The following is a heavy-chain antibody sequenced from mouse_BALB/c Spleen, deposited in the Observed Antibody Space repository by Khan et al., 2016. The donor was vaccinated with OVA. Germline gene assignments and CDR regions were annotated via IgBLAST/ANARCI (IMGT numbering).Heavy chain of an antibody. D-gene: IGHD4-1*01. CDR1: GFTFSSYG. CDR3: ARGNWAY. V-gene: IGHV5-17*02. J-gene: IGHJ2*01. Sequence: EVELVESGGGLVQPGGSRKLSCAASGFTFSSYGMHWVRQGPEKGLEWVAYINSGSTTIYYADPVKGRFTIPRDNPKNTLFLQMTSLRSEDTAMYYCARGNWAYWGQGTTLTVSS. CDR2: INSGSTTI.